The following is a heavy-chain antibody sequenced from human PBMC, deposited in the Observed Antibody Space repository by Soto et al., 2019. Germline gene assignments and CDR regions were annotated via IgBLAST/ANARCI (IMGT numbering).Heavy chain of an antibody. J-gene: IGHJ4*02. CDR3: ARAMGVLWFGVDY. Sequence: PGGSLRLSCAASGFTCNSYSMIWIRQAPGKGLEWVSYIYPSSSTIDYADSVKGRFTISRDNAKNSLYLQMNSLRAEDTAVYYCARAMGVLWFGVDYWGQGTLVTVSS. V-gene: IGHV3-48*01. D-gene: IGHD3-10*01. CDR2: IYPSSSTI. CDR1: GFTCNSYS.